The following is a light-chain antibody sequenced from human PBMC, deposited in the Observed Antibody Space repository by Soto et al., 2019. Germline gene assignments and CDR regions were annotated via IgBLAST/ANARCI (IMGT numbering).Light chain of an antibody. J-gene: IGKJ1*01. V-gene: IGKV1-5*01. CDR3: QQYNNFWT. CDR1: RGFGTW. Sequence: DIQLTQSPPPLFPSVGDRVTTTGRAGRGFGTWLAWYQQKPGKAPRLLIYVASYLERGVPSRFSGSGSGTEFTLTISDLQPDDLGTYYCQQYNNFWTFGPGTKVEI. CDR2: VAS.